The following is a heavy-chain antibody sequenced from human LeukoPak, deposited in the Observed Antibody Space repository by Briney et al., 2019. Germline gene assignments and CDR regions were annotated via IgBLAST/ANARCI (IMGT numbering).Heavy chain of an antibody. J-gene: IGHJ4*02. Sequence: GGSLRVSCAASGFTFSSYAMSWVRQAPGKGLEWVSAISGSGGSTYYADSVKGRFTISRDNSKNTLYLQMNSLRAEDTAVYYCAKDFAGWKLSPKDYWGQGTLVTVSS. CDR2: ISGSGGST. CDR3: AKDFAGWKLSPKDY. D-gene: IGHD1-1*01. CDR1: GFTFSSYA. V-gene: IGHV3-23*01.